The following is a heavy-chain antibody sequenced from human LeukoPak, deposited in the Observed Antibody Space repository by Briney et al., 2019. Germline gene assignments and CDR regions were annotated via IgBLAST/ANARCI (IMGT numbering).Heavy chain of an antibody. CDR1: GFTFSSYA. Sequence: GGSLRLSCAASGFTFSSYAMHWVRQAPGKGLGWVAVISYDGSNKYYADSVKGRFTISRDNSKNTLYLQMNSLRAEDTAVYYCVNLKPTLGELSPDAFDIWGQGTMVTVSS. J-gene: IGHJ3*02. CDR2: ISYDGSNK. V-gene: IGHV3-30-3*02. D-gene: IGHD3-16*02. CDR3: VNLKPTLGELSPDAFDI.